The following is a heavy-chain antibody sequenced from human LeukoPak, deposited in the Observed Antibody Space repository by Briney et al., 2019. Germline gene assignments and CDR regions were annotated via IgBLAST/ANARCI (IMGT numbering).Heavy chain of an antibody. Sequence: GGSLRLSCAASGFTFGTYWMNWVRQAPGKGLEWVASINPDGREKYDVDSVKGRFTISRDNAKNSLFLQINGLRAEDTAVYYCARSGSYLNSRSYCDYWGQGSLVTVS. CDR2: INPDGREK. J-gene: IGHJ4*02. V-gene: IGHV3-7*01. D-gene: IGHD3-10*01. CDR3: ARSGSYLNSRSYCDY. CDR1: GFTFGTYW.